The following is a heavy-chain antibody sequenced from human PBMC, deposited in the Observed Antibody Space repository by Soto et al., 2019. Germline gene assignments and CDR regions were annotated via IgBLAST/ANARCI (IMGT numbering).Heavy chain of an antibody. CDR3: ARDRGYCSSTSCYTFDI. CDR1: GYTFTSYG. Sequence: ASVKVSCKASGYTFTSYGISWVRQAPGQGLEWMGWISAYNGNTNYAQKLQGRVTMTTDTSTSTAYMELRSLRSDDTAVYYCARDRGYCSSTSCYTFDIWGQGTMVTVSS. J-gene: IGHJ3*02. V-gene: IGHV1-18*01. CDR2: ISAYNGNT. D-gene: IGHD2-2*02.